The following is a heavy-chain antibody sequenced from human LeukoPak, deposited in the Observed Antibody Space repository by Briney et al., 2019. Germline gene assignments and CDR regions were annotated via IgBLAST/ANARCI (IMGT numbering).Heavy chain of an antibody. V-gene: IGHV1-69*04. D-gene: IGHD5-18*01. CDR3: ARVATAMVIDY. J-gene: IGHJ4*02. CDR2: IIPILGIA. CDR1: GGTFRSYA. Sequence: SSGKFSCKASGGTFRSYAISWVRQAPRQGREWMGRIIPILGIANYAQKFQGRVTITADNSTSTAYMKQSRLTSEDTDVYSCARVATAMVIDYWGQGTLVTVSS.